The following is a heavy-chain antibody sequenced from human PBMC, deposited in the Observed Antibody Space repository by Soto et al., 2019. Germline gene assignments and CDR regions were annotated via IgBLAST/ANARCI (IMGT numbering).Heavy chain of an antibody. Sequence: EVQLLESGGGFVQPGGSLRLSCAASGFTFSSYAMSWVRLAPGKGLEWVSTVNTGGSSTFYADSVKGRFTISRDNSKNTLFLQMNSLRAEDTAIYYCTKVVYGGNSAPNSGMDVGGQGTTVTVSS. D-gene: IGHD4-17*01. CDR2: VNTGGSST. CDR3: TKVVYGGNSAPNSGMDV. CDR1: GFTFSSYA. V-gene: IGHV3-23*01. J-gene: IGHJ6*02.